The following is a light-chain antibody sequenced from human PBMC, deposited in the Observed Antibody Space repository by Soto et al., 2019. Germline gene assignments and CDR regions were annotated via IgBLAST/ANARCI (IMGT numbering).Light chain of an antibody. CDR2: VNSGGSH. J-gene: IGLJ7*01. V-gene: IGLV4-69*01. CDR1: SGHSNYA. CDR3: QTGGTGIAILV. Sequence: QSVLTQSPSASASLGASVKLTCTLSSGHSNYAIAWHQQQPEKGPRYLMKVNSGGSHIKGDGIPDRFSGSSSGAERYLFISSLQSEDDADYSCQTGGTGIAILVFGGGTQLTVL.